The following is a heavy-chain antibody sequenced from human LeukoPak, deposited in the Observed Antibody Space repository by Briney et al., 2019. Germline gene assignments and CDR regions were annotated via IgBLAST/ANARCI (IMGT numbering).Heavy chain of an antibody. CDR3: ARDTPAVTTNTYA. Sequence: GGSLRLSCAASGFIFSSYGMHWVRQAPGKGLEWVAFIRYDGSNKYYADSVKGRFTISRDNSKNTLYLQMNSLRAEDTAVYYCARDTPAVTTNTYAWGQGTLVTVSS. CDR2: IRYDGSNK. D-gene: IGHD3-3*01. CDR1: GFIFSSYG. J-gene: IGHJ5*02. V-gene: IGHV3-30*02.